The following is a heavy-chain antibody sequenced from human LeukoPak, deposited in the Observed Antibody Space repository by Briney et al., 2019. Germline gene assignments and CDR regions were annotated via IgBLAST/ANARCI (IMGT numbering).Heavy chain of an antibody. J-gene: IGHJ5*02. CDR2: IIPVFGTA. CDR3: ARDRRPQLNNWFDR. CDR1: GGTFSSDS. Sequence: SVKVSCKASGGTFSSDSFSWVRQAPGQGLEWMGGIIPVFGTARYAQKFQGRATITTDESTSTAYLEVNSLRSDDTAVYYCARDRRPQLNNWFDRWGQGTLVTVSS. V-gene: IGHV1-69*05.